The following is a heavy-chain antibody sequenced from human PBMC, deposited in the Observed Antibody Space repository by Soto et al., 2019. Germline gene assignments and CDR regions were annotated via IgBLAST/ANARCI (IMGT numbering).Heavy chain of an antibody. Sequence: GASVKVSCKASGCTFSSYAISCVRQAHGQVLEWMGGIIPIFGTANYAQKFQGRVTITADESTSTAYMEPSSLRFEDTAVYYWAREVIVATIQYFDYWGQGTLVTVSS. CDR1: GCTFSSYA. D-gene: IGHD5-12*01. J-gene: IGHJ4*02. CDR2: IIPIFGTA. CDR3: AREVIVATIQYFDY. V-gene: IGHV1-69*13.